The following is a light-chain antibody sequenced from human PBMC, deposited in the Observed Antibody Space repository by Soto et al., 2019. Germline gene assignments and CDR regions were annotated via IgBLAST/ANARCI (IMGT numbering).Light chain of an antibody. CDR1: QSVSSN. CDR3: QHYNSWPRT. CDR2: GAS. J-gene: IGKJ1*01. Sequence: EIVMTQSPATLSVSPGERATLSCRASQSVSSNLAWYQQKPAQAPRLLIYGASTSAIGIPARFIGGGSGTEMSVTISSLQSEDFAVYYCQHYNSWPRTFGQGTKVVVK. V-gene: IGKV3-15*01.